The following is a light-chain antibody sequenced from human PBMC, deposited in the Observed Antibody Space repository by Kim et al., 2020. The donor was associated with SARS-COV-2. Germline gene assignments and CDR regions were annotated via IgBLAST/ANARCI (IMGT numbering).Light chain of an antibody. Sequence: GDRVTITCRASQSINIWLAWYQQKPGKAPKLLIYDVSSLASGVPSRFSGSASGTEFTLTISSLQPDDFATYYCQQYSSYSTFGQGTKV. V-gene: IGKV1-5*01. J-gene: IGKJ1*01. CDR2: DVS. CDR3: QQYSSYST. CDR1: QSINIW.